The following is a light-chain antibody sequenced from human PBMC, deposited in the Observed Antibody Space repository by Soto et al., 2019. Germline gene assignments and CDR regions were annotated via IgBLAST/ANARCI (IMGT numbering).Light chain of an antibody. J-gene: IGLJ2*01. CDR2: EVT. Sequence: QSALTQPPSASGSPGQSVAISSTGTSSDVGGYNYVSWFQQHPGKAPKLMIYEVTKRPSGVPDRFSGSKSGNTASLTVSGLQAEDEADYYCASYAGNNVIFGGGTKVTVL. CDR3: ASYAGNNVI. CDR1: SSDVGGYNY. V-gene: IGLV2-8*01.